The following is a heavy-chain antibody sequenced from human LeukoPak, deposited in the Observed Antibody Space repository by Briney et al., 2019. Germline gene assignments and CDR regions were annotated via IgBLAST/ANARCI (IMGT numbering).Heavy chain of an antibody. D-gene: IGHD6-19*01. CDR3: AKDLDPAEERYSSGWYPY. J-gene: IGHJ4*02. Sequence: GGSLRLSCAASGFTFDDYGMSWVRQAPGKGLEWVSGINWNGGSTGYADSVKGRFTISRDNAKNSLYLQMNSLRAEDTAVYYCAKDLDPAEERYSSGWYPYWGQGTLVTVSS. CDR1: GFTFDDYG. CDR2: INWNGGST. V-gene: IGHV3-20*04.